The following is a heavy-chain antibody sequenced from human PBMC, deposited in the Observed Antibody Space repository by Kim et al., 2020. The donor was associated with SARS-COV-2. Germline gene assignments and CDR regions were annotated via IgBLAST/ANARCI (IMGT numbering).Heavy chain of an antibody. J-gene: IGHJ6*02. CDR1: GYTFTSYA. D-gene: IGHD2-15*01. Sequence: ASVKVSCKASGYTFTSYAMNWVRQAPGQGLEWMGWINTNTGNPTYAQGFTGRFVFSLDTSVSTAYLQISSLKAEDTAVYYCARYYCSGGSCLYYYYGMDVWGQGTTVTVSS. CDR3: ARYYCSGGSCLYYYYGMDV. CDR2: INTNTGNP. V-gene: IGHV7-4-1*02.